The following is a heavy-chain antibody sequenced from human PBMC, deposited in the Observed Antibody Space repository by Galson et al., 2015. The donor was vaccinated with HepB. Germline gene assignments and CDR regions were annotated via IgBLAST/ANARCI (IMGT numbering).Heavy chain of an antibody. J-gene: IGHJ4*02. CDR2: IKQDGSEQ. CDR3: AGDRLHGGAPTLDY. CDR1: GFSFSNYW. V-gene: IGHV3-7*03. Sequence: LRLSCAVSGFSFSNYWMTWVRRAPGKGLEWVANIKQDGSEQYYVGSVKGRFTISRDNAKNALYLQMNSLRAEDTAVYYCAGDRLHGGAPTLDYWGQGALVTVSS. D-gene: IGHD2-21*01.